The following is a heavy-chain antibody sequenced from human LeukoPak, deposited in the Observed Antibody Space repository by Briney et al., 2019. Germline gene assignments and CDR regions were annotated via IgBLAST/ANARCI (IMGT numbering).Heavy chain of an antibody. J-gene: IGHJ4*02. V-gene: IGHV3-30-3*01. CDR1: GFTFNTYT. Sequence: PGRSLILSCAASGFTFNTYTMHWVRQAPGKGLEWVAVMSYDGSTKYYADSVKGRFTISRDNSQNTLYLQMNSLRVEDTAVYYCAKAGDAGGGSKRVDYWGQGTLVTVSS. CDR3: AKAGDAGGGSKRVDY. CDR2: MSYDGSTK. D-gene: IGHD2-8*02.